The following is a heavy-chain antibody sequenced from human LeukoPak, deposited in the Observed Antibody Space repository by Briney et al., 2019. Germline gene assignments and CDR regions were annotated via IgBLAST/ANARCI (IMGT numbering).Heavy chain of an antibody. D-gene: IGHD3-16*01. CDR2: LNPSRGTT. Sequence: GASVKLSCKASGYNFSSYYIQWVRQDPGQRLEWMGLLNPSRGTTAYAPKFQGRVTMTRDTSSNTVYMELRGLRSDDTAIYYCARDATRGIGGSYDLDFWGQGSLVTVSS. CDR3: ARDATRGIGGSYDLDF. J-gene: IGHJ4*02. V-gene: IGHV1-46*01. CDR1: GYNFSSYY.